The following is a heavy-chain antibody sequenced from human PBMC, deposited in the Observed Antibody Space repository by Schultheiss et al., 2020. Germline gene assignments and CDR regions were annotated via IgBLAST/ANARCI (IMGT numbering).Heavy chain of an antibody. J-gene: IGHJ5*02. CDR3: ARGAVVPAAVMGLDP. CDR1: GYSISSGYY. V-gene: IGHV4-38-2*02. CDR2: INHSGST. Sequence: SQTLSLTCTVSGYSISSGYYWSWIRQPPGKGLEWIGEINHSGSTNYNPSLKSRVTISVDTSKNQFSLKLSSVTAADTAVYYCARGAVVPAAVMGLDPWGQGTLVTVSS. D-gene: IGHD2-2*01.